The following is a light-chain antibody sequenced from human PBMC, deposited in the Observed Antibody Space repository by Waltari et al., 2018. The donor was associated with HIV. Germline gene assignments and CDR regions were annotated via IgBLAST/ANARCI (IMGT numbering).Light chain of an antibody. V-gene: IGLV3-10*01. CDR1: ALPKKY. CDR2: EDS. CDR3: YSTDSSGNHRV. J-gene: IGLJ2*01. Sequence: SYELTQPPSVAVSPGQTARITCSGDALPKKYAYWYQQKSGQAPVLVIYEDSKRPSGIPGRFSGSSEETMATLTISGAQVEDEADYYGYSTDSSGNHRVFGGGTKLTVL.